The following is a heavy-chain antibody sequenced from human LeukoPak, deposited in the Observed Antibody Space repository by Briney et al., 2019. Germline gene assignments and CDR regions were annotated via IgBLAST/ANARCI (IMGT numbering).Heavy chain of an antibody. CDR1: GFTFSDYS. V-gene: IGHV3-48*04. Sequence: GGSLRLSCAASGFTFSDYSMNWVRQAPGKGLEWISYIGISSGNTKYADSVKGRFTISGDNAKSSLYLQMNSLRVEDTAVYYCAKDYNYAFDNWGQGTLVTVSS. J-gene: IGHJ4*02. D-gene: IGHD1-1*01. CDR3: AKDYNYAFDN. CDR2: IGISSGNT.